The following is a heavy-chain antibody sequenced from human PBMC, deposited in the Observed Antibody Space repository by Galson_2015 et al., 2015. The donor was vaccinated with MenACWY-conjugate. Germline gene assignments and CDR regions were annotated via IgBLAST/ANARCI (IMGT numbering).Heavy chain of an antibody. CDR1: GFVFSDYC. CDR3: VRGSVGWRAMDF. V-gene: IGHV3-74*03. D-gene: IGHD6-19*01. CDR2: ICAGGISI. Sequence: PRLSCSASGFVFSDYCMHWVRQAPGKGLEGVSRICAGGISIMYGDSVRGRFTISRDDAENTLYLQMDGLRADDAAVSFCVRGSVGWRAMDFWGQGTTVTVSS. J-gene: IGHJ6*02.